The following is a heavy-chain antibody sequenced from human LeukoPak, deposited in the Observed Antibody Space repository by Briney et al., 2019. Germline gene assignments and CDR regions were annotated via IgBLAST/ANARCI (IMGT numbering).Heavy chain of an antibody. CDR1: GFTSSSYA. Sequence: GGSLRLSCAASGFTSSSYAMHWVRQAPGKGLEWVAVISYDGSNKYYADSVKGRFTISRDNSKNTLYLQMNSLRAEDTAVYYCARDHNTAMDLYYYYYYMDVWGKGTTVTISS. CDR2: ISYDGSNK. D-gene: IGHD5-18*01. J-gene: IGHJ6*03. V-gene: IGHV3-30*04. CDR3: ARDHNTAMDLYYYYYYMDV.